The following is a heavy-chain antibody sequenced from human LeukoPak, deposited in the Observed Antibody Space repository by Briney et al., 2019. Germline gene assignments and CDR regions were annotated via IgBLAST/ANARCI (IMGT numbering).Heavy chain of an antibody. J-gene: IGHJ4*02. V-gene: IGHV3-11*06. CDR2: ISSRSTYI. CDR3: ARGGTGAFDY. Sequence: GGSLRLACTASGFSFSDYYMSWIRQAPGKGLEWISYISSRSTYISDADSVKGRFTISRDNAKNLLFLQMNSLRVEDTALYYCARGGTGAFDYWGQGILVTVSS. D-gene: IGHD2-8*02. CDR1: GFSFSDYY.